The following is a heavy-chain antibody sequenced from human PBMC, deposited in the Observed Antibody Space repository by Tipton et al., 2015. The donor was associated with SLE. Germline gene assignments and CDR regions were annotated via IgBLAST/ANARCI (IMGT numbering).Heavy chain of an antibody. V-gene: IGHV3-53*04. CDR1: GFTVSSNY. J-gene: IGHJ3*02. CDR2: IYSGGST. Sequence: QLVQSGGGLVQPGGSLRLSCAASGFTVSSNYMSWVRQAPGKGLEWVSVIYSGGSTYYADSVKGRFTISRHNSKNTLYPQMNSLRAEDTAVYYCASRHHLRFVESVTGAVDIWGQGTMVTVSS. D-gene: IGHD3-3*01. CDR3: ASRHHLRFVESVTGAVDI.